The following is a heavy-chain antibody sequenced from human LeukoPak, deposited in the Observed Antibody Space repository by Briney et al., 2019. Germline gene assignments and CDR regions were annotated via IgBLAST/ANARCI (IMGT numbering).Heavy chain of an antibody. CDR2: ISSNGGST. D-gene: IGHD3-9*01. CDR3: ARGEYYDILTGYYAPPDY. Sequence: GGSLRLSFAASGFTFSSYAMHWVRQAPGKGLEYVSAISSNGGSTYYANSVKGRFTISRDNSKNTLYLQMGSLRAEDMAVYYCARGEYYDILTGYYAPPDYWGQGTLVTVSS. J-gene: IGHJ4*02. V-gene: IGHV3-64*01. CDR1: GFTFSSYA.